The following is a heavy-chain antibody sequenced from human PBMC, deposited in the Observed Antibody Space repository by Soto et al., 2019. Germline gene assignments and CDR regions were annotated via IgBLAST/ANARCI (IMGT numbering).Heavy chain of an antibody. D-gene: IGHD2-2*01. J-gene: IGHJ5*02. CDR1: GGTFSSYA. V-gene: IGHV1-69*13. CDR3: ARRAYPSMNWFDP. CDR2: IIPIFGTA. Sequence: SVKVSCKASGGTFSSYAISWVRQAPGQGLEWMGGIIPIFGTANYAQKFQGRVTITADESTSTAYMELSSLRSEDTAVYYCARRAYPSMNWFDPWGQGTLVTVSS.